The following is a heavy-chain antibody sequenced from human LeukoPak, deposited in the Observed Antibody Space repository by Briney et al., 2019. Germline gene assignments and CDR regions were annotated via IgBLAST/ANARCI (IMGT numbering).Heavy chain of an antibody. CDR1: GFTFSSYE. D-gene: IGHD3-22*01. Sequence: GGSLRLSCAASGFTFSSYEMNWVRQAPGKGLEWVSYISSSGSTIYYADSVKGRFTISRDNAKNSLYLQMNSLRAEDTAVYYCARDDYYYDSSGYYSFDYWGQGALVTVSS. CDR2: ISSSGSTI. J-gene: IGHJ4*02. CDR3: ARDDYYYDSSGYYSFDY. V-gene: IGHV3-48*03.